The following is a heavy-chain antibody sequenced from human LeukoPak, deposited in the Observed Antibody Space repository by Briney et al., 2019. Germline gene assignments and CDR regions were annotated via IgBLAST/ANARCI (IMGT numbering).Heavy chain of an antibody. J-gene: IGHJ6*03. CDR2: INHSGST. CDR1: GGSFSGYY. D-gene: IGHD6-13*01. CDR3: ARGPGYSSSWRRTPYYYYYMDV. Sequence: SETLSLTCAVYGGSFSGYYWSWIRQPPGKGLEWIGEINHSGSTNYNPSLKSRVTISVDTSKNQFSLKLSSVTAADTAVYYCARGPGYSSSWRRTPYYYYYMDVWGKGTTVTVPS. V-gene: IGHV4-34*01.